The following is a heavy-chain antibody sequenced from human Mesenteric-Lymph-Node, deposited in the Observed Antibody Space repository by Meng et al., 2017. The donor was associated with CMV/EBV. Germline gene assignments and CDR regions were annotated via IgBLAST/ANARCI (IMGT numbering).Heavy chain of an antibody. CDR1: GYTFTSYD. D-gene: IGHD6-19*01. V-gene: IGHV1-8*01. Sequence: ASVKVSCKASGYTFTSYDINWVRQATGQGLEWMAWINNVDTGCAQKFQGRLTITRDTSISTTYMELSSLTSEDTGVYYCARRRGQWLFDYWGQGTLVTVSS. CDR3: ARRRGQWLFDY. J-gene: IGHJ4*02. CDR2: INNVDT.